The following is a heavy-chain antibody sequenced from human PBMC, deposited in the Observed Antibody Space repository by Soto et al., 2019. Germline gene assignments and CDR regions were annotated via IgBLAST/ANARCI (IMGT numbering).Heavy chain of an antibody. J-gene: IGHJ6*02. V-gene: IGHV3-23*01. D-gene: IGHD6-19*01. Sequence: GGSLRLSCAVSGFTFSSYAMSWVRQAPGKGLEWVSTITHSGGRTYYADSVKGRFTISRDNSKNTLYLQMSSLRAEDTALYYCVKDGSSGWPYFDDMDVWGQGTTVTVSS. CDR3: VKDGSSGWPYFDDMDV. CDR1: GFTFSSYA. CDR2: ITHSGGRT.